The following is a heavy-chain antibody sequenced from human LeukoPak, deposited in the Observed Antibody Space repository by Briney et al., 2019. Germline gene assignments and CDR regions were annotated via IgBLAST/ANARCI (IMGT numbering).Heavy chain of an antibody. Sequence: GESLKISCKGSGYSFTSYWISWVRQMPGKGLEWMGRIAHSDSYTNYSPSFQGHVTISADKSISTAYLQWSSLKASDTAMYYCARQDYGDNAWFDPWGQGTLVTVSS. D-gene: IGHD4-17*01. CDR1: GYSFTSYW. CDR3: ARQDYGDNAWFDP. J-gene: IGHJ5*02. CDR2: IAHSDSYT. V-gene: IGHV5-10-1*01.